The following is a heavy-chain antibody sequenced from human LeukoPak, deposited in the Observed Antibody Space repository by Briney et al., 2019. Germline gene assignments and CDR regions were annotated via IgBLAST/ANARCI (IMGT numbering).Heavy chain of an antibody. CDR1: GVSIGNSTYY. Sequence: SETLSLTCTVSGVSIGNSTYYWAWIRQPPGKGLEWIGTISDSGNTYSNPSLRRRFTISVDTSKNQFSLQLTSVTAADSAIYYCARQGDGGRAYDHWDQGTLVTVSS. V-gene: IGHV4-39*01. J-gene: IGHJ4*02. CDR3: ARQGDGGRAYDH. CDR2: ISDSGNT. D-gene: IGHD4-23*01.